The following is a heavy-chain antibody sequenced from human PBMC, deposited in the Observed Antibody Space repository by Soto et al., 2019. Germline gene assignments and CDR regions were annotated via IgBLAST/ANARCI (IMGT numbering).Heavy chain of an antibody. CDR3: ARISTIFGVGPSNWFDP. J-gene: IGHJ5*02. D-gene: IGHD3-3*01. Sequence: ASVKVSCKASGYTFTSYDINWVRQATGQGLEWMGRMNPNSGNTGYAQKFQGRVTMTRNTSISTAYMELSSLRSEDTAVYYCARISTIFGVGPSNWFDPWGQGTLVTVSS. V-gene: IGHV1-8*01. CDR1: GYTFTSYD. CDR2: MNPNSGNT.